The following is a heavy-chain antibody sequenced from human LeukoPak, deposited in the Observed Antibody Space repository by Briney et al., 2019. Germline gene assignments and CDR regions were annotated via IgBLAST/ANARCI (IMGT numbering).Heavy chain of an antibody. CDR2: ISSSSSYI. CDR1: GFTFSSYS. D-gene: IGHD3-3*01. J-gene: IGHJ6*02. V-gene: IGHV3-21*01. CDR3: GRDPVGGYYDFWSGSPSVYGMDV. Sequence: KPGGSLRLSCAASGFTFSSYSMNWVRQAPGKGLEWVSSISSSSSYIYYADSVKGRFTISRDNAKNSLYLQMNSLRAEDTAVYYCGRDPVGGYYDFWSGSPSVYGMDVWGQGTTVTVSS.